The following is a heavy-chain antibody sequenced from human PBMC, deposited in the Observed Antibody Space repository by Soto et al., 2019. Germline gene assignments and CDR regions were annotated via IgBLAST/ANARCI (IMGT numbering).Heavy chain of an antibody. CDR1: GGSISSGGYY. V-gene: IGHV4-31*03. CDR2: IYYSGST. Sequence: SETLSLTCTVSGGSISSGGYYWSGIRQHPGKGLEWIGYIYYSGSTYYNPSLKSRVTISVDTSKNQFSLKLSSVTAADTAVYYCAIRPTDAFDIWGQGTMVTVSS. CDR3: AIRPTDAFDI. J-gene: IGHJ3*02.